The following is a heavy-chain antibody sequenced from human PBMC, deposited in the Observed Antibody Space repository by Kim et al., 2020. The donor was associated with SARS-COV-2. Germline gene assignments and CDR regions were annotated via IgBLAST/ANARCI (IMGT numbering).Heavy chain of an antibody. V-gene: IGHV1-3*01. Sequence: NAKKSQGTVTINRDTSASTAYMELSSLRSEDTAVYYCARARTLNDDFDYWGQGTLVTVSS. J-gene: IGHJ4*02. CDR3: ARARTLNDDFDY. D-gene: IGHD2-2*01.